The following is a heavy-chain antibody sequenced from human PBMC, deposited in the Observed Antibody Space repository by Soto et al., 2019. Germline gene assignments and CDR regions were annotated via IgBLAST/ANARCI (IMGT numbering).Heavy chain of an antibody. V-gene: IGHV4-39*01. D-gene: IGHD1-26*01. J-gene: IGHJ5*01. CDR2: IYYDRST. CDR3: AIVVISATRRTEFDS. Sequence: PSETLSLTCTVSGDSIRSINNYWGWIRQPPGKGLEWIGNIYYDRSTFYNPSLKSRVAMSIDTSKNQFSLNLTSVTDTDTAVYYCAIVVISATRRTEFDS. CDR1: GDSIRSINNY.